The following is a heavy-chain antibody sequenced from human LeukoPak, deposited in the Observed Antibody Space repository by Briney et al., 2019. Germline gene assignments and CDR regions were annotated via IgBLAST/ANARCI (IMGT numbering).Heavy chain of an antibody. CDR1: GFTVSSNY. D-gene: IGHD2-15*01. J-gene: IGHJ4*02. Sequence: GGSLRLSCAASGFTVSSNYMNWVRQAPGKGLEWVSYISSSGSAIYYADSVKGRFTISRDNAKNSLYLQMNSLRAEDTAVYYCARYCSGGSCSDWGQGTLVTVSS. CDR2: ISSSGSAI. CDR3: ARYCSGGSCSD. V-gene: IGHV3-48*03.